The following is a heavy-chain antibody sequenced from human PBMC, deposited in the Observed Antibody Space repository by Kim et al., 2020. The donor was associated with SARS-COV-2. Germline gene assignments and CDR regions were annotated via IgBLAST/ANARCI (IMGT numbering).Heavy chain of an antibody. CDR3: ASVVPAAQRRPNWFDP. D-gene: IGHD2-2*01. Sequence: SVKGRFTISRDNAKNSLYLQMNSLRAEDTAVYYCASVVPAAQRRPNWFDPWGQGTLVTVSS. V-gene: IGHV3-48*03. J-gene: IGHJ5*02.